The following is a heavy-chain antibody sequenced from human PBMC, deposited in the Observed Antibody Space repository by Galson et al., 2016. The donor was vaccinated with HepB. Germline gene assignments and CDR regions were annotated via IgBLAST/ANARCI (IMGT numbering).Heavy chain of an antibody. CDR1: GFTLGDYA. J-gene: IGHJ4*02. D-gene: IGHD2-15*01. V-gene: IGHV3-23*01. CDR2: ITDSRDAT. CDR3: ARGTKRFCSGSNCYPLDH. Sequence: SLRLSCAVSGFTLGDYAMTSVRQTPGRGVEWVSVITDSRDATHPAHSVKGRSIMSRDNSKNTVYLQMNNLRDEDTAIYFCARGTKRFCSGSNCYPLDHWGQGTLVTVSS.